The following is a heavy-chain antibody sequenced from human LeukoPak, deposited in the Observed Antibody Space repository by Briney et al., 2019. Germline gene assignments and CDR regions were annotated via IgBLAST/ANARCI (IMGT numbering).Heavy chain of an antibody. D-gene: IGHD2-2*01. CDR3: ARAPITSPFYFDY. CDR1: GFAFDAHG. V-gene: IGHV3-20*04. CDR2: INWSGGST. Sequence: GESLRLSCTASGFAFDAHGMSWVRQVPGKGLEWVSGINWSGGSTGYADPLRGRFTISRDNAKNSLYLQMDSLRAEDTALYYCARAPITSPFYFDYWGQGTLVTVSS. J-gene: IGHJ4*02.